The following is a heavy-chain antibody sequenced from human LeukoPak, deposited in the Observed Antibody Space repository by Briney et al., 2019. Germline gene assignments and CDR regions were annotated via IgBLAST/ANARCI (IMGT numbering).Heavy chain of an antibody. V-gene: IGHV4-59*12. Sequence: SETLSLTCTVSGGSISSYYWSWIRQPPGKGLEWIGYIYYSGSTNYNPSLKSRVTISVDTSKNQFSLKLSSVTAADTAVYYCARFGRTPEFEYSSSSSGGYDYWGQGTLVTVSS. CDR2: IYYSGST. D-gene: IGHD6-6*01. J-gene: IGHJ4*02. CDR1: GGSISSYY. CDR3: ARFGRTPEFEYSSSSSGGYDY.